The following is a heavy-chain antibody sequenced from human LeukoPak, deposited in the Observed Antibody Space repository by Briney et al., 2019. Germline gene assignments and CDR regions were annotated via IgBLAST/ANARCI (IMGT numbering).Heavy chain of an antibody. Sequence: GASVKFRCPASGYTFTCSGISWVRQAPGPGKEWMGWISAYNGNMNSAKTLQGRVTMTTDTATTTASLELRSPSSDDTAVSCCATDRGTCGGVIEVDYWGQGTLVSVSS. V-gene: IGHV1-18*01. CDR1: GYTFTCSG. J-gene: IGHJ4*02. CDR3: ATDRGTCGGVIEVDY. D-gene: IGHD3-16*02. CDR2: ISAYNGNM.